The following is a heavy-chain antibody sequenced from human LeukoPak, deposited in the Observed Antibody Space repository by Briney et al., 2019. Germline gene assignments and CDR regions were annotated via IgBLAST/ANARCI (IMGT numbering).Heavy chain of an antibody. CDR2: IYHSGTS. Sequence: SETLSLTCSVSGDSISNYYWSWIRQPPGKGLEWIGYIYHSGTSKQNPSLKSRVTISIDTSKNQFSLKLRSVSAADTAVYYCAIDVPRGDAFDIWAQGTMVAVSS. V-gene: IGHV4-59*01. CDR3: AIDVPRGDAFDI. CDR1: GDSISNYY. J-gene: IGHJ3*02.